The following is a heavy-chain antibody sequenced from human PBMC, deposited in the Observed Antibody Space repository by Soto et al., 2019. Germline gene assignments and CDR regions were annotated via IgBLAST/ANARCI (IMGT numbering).Heavy chain of an antibody. CDR2: IYYSGST. CDR3: ARVDTAMVDSPYYYYGMDV. D-gene: IGHD5-18*01. CDR1: GGSISSYY. V-gene: IGHV4-59*01. J-gene: IGHJ6*02. Sequence: SETLSLTCTVSGGSISSYYWSWIRQPPGKGLEWIGYIYYSGSTNYNPSLKSRVTISVDTSKNQFSLKLSSVTAADTAVYYCARVDTAMVDSPYYYYGMDVWGQGTTVTVSS.